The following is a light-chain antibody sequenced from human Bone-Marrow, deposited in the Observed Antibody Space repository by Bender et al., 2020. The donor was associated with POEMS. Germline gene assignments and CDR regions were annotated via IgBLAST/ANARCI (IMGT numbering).Light chain of an antibody. CDR1: ISNIGTNN. Sequence: QSVLTQPPSASGTPGQTVTISCSGGISNIGTNNVYWYQHVPLTAPKLLIYRNDQRPSEVPDRFSGSRSGTSASLAISGLQSEDEADYYCAVWDDSLNGWVFGGGTKLTVL. CDR2: RND. CDR3: AVWDDSLNGWV. V-gene: IGLV1-44*01. J-gene: IGLJ3*02.